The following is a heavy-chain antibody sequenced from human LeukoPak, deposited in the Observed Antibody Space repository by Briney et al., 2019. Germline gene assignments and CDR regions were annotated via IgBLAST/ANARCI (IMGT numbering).Heavy chain of an antibody. CDR1: GGSIRSYY. D-gene: IGHD3-10*01. Sequence: SETLSLTCTVSGGSIRSYYWSWIRQSPGKGLGSIGYIYYSGSTNYNPSLKSRVTMSVDTTKNQFSLKMRSVTAADTAVYYCGGGSYYNGLGYWGQGTLVTVSS. CDR3: GGGSYYNGLGY. V-gene: IGHV4-59*01. J-gene: IGHJ4*02. CDR2: IYYSGST.